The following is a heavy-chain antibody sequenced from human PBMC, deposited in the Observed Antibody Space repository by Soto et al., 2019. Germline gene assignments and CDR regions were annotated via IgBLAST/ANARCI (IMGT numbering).Heavy chain of an antibody. Sequence: QVQLVQSGAEVKKPGASVKVSCKASGYTFTSYGISWVRQAPGQGLEWVGWISGYEGNTDYAQKLQGRVTMTTDTSRSTAYMDLTSLRSDDTAVYYFATHNSQKPNWFDPWGQGTLLTVSS. J-gene: IGHJ5*02. V-gene: IGHV1-18*01. CDR2: ISGYEGNT. CDR1: GYTFTSYG. CDR3: ATHNSQKPNWFDP. D-gene: IGHD1-1*01.